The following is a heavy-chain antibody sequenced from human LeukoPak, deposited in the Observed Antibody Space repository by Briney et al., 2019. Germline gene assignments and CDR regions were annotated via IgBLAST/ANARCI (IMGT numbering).Heavy chain of an antibody. Sequence: PGGSLRLSCAASGFTFNSYAMSWVRQAPGKGLEWVSAISGSGGSTYYADSVKGRFTISRDNSKNTLYLQMNSLRAEDTAVYYCALWIQLWFTTDYWGQGTLVTVSS. J-gene: IGHJ4*02. V-gene: IGHV3-23*01. CDR2: ISGSGGST. D-gene: IGHD5-18*01. CDR3: ALWIQLWFTTDY. CDR1: GFTFNSYA.